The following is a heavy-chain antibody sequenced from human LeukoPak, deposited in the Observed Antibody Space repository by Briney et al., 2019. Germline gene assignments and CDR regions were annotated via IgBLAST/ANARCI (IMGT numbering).Heavy chain of an antibody. V-gene: IGHV3-53*01. Sequence: GGSLRLSCAASGFTVSSNYMSWVRQAPGKGLEWVSVIYSGGSTYYADSVKGRFTISRDNSKNTLYLQMNSLRAEDTAVYYCARAIPLGVVTVSDAFDIWGQGTMVTVSS. CDR3: ARAIPLGVVTVSDAFDI. CDR2: IYSGGST. CDR1: GFTVSSNY. J-gene: IGHJ3*02. D-gene: IGHD2-21*02.